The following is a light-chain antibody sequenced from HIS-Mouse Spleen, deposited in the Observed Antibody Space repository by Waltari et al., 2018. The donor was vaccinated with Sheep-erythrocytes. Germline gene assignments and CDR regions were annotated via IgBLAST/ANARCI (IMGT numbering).Light chain of an antibody. CDR2: KDS. CDR3: QSADSSGTYPV. V-gene: IGLV3-25*03. J-gene: IGLJ2*01. CDR1: ALPKQY. Sequence: SYELTQPPSVSVSPGQTARITCSGDALPKQYAYWYQQKPGKAPVLVIYKDSERPSGIPWRLSGSRSGTTVTLTIIGVQAEDEADYYCQSADSSGTYPVFGGGTKLTVL.